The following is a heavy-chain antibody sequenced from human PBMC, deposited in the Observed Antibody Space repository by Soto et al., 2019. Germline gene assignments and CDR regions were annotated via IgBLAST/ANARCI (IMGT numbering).Heavy chain of an antibody. V-gene: IGHV1-18*01. Sequence: ASVKVSCRASGYTFTSYGISWVRQAPGQGLEWMGWISAYNGNTNYAQKLQGRVTMTTDTSTSTAYMELSSLRSEDTAVYYCARDYSVRYKWGPYYYYYGMDVWGQGTTVTVSS. CDR1: GYTFTSYG. CDR3: ARDYSVRYKWGPYYYYYGMDV. D-gene: IGHD3-9*01. J-gene: IGHJ6*02. CDR2: ISAYNGNT.